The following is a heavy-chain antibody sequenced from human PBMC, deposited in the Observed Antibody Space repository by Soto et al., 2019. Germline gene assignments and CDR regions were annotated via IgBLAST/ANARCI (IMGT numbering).Heavy chain of an antibody. CDR2: IYYSGTS. V-gene: IGHV4-30-2*01. D-gene: IGHD4-17*01. Sequence: NPSETLSLTCAVSGGSISSGGYSWSWIRQPPGKGLEWIGYIYYSGTSYSNPSLKGRVTLSVDTPKNQFSLKVSSVTEADTAVYYCARALYGGHSDFWGQGTLVTVSS. CDR3: ARALYGGHSDF. J-gene: IGHJ4*02. CDR1: GGSISSGGYS.